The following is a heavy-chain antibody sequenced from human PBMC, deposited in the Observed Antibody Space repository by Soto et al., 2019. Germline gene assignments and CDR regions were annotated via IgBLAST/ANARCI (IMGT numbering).Heavy chain of an antibody. V-gene: IGHV4-31*03. CDR1: GDSINNGGYY. CDR3: ARVSEDGDHVKPFDA. Sequence: QVQLQESGPGLVKTSQTLSLTCTVSGDSINNGGYYWSWVRQYPGKGLEWIGYIYYRGNTYYNPSLKNRVNLSLDTPKKQFSLKLSSVTAADTAVYYCARVSEDGDHVKPFDAWGQGTLVTVSS. J-gene: IGHJ4*02. CDR2: IYYRGNT. D-gene: IGHD4-17*01.